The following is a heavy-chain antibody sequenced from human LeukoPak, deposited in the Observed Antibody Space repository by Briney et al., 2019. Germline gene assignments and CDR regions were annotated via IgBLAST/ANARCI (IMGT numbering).Heavy chain of an antibody. CDR2: IYHSGST. Sequence: PSQTLSLTCAVSGGSISSGDYSWSWIRQPPGKGLEWIGYIYHSGSTYYNPSLKSRVTISVDRSKNQFSLKLSSVTAADTAVYYCARSMTNDAFDIWGQGTMVTVSS. J-gene: IGHJ3*02. V-gene: IGHV4-30-2*01. D-gene: IGHD2/OR15-2a*01. CDR1: GGSISSGDYS. CDR3: ARSMTNDAFDI.